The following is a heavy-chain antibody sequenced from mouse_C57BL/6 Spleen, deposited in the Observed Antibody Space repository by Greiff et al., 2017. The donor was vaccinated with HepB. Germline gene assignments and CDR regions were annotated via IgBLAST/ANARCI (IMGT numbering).Heavy chain of an antibody. CDR3: ARGGALITYFDY. J-gene: IGHJ2*01. Sequence: EVQLVESGGGLVKPGGSLKLSCAASGFTFSSYAMSWVRQTPEKRLEWVATISDGGSYTYYPDNVKGRFTISRDNAKNNLYLQMSHLKSEDTAMYYCARGGALITYFDYWGQGTTLTVSS. CDR2: ISDGGSYT. D-gene: IGHD1-1*01. CDR1: GFTFSSYA. V-gene: IGHV5-4*01.